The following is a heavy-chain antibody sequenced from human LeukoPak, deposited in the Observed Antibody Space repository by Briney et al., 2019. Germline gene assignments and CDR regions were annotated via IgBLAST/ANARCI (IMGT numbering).Heavy chain of an antibody. CDR1: GYTFTSYY. V-gene: IGHV1-46*01. CDR2: INPSGGST. J-gene: IGHJ6*02. CDR3: ASTTPPPIAAPGTRGLGYYGMDV. D-gene: IGHD6-13*01. Sequence: WASVKVSCKASGYTFTSYYMHWVRQAPGQGLEWMGIINPSGGSTSYAQKFQGRVTITADESTSTAYMELSSLRSADTAVYYCASTTPPPIAAPGTRGLGYYGMDVWGQGTTVTVSS.